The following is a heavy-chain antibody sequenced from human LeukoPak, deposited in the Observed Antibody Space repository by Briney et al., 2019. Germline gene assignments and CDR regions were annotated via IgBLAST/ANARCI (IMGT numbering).Heavy chain of an antibody. CDR2: ISYDGSDK. V-gene: IGHV3-30*04. CDR3: ARARPSMWIDY. J-gene: IGHJ4*02. Sequence: PGGSLRLSCAASGFTFSSYAMSWVRQAPGKGLEWVAVISYDGSDKFYADSVKGRSTISRDSSKNTLYLQMNSLRPEDTAVYYCARARPSMWIDYWGQGTLVTVSS. CDR1: GFTFSSYA. D-gene: IGHD5-12*01.